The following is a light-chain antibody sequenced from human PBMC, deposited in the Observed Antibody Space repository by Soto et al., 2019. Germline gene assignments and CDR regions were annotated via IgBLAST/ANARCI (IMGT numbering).Light chain of an antibody. CDR1: QSVSSSY. CDR2: GAS. Sequence: EIVLTQSPGTLSLSTGERATLSCRASQSVSSSYLAWYQQRPGQAPRLLIYGASSRATGIPDRFSGSGSGTDFTLTINRLEPEDFAVYYCQQYGGSPLTFGGGTKVDIK. CDR3: QQYGGSPLT. J-gene: IGKJ4*01. V-gene: IGKV3-20*01.